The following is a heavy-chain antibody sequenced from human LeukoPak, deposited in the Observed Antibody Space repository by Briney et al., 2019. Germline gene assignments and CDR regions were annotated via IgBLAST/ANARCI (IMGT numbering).Heavy chain of an antibody. CDR2: IYTSGST. V-gene: IGHV4-4*07. Sequence: MPSETLSLTCTVSGGSISSYYWSWIRQPAGKGLEWIGRIYTSGSTNYNPSLKSRVTMSVDTSKNQFSLKLSSVTAADTAVYYCARSPPLYSNYGRYYYYYMDVWGKGTTVTVSS. J-gene: IGHJ6*03. D-gene: IGHD4-11*01. CDR1: GGSISSYY. CDR3: ARSPPLYSNYGRYYYYYMDV.